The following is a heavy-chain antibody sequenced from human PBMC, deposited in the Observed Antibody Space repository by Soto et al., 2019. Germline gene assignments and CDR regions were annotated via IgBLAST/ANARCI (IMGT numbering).Heavy chain of an antibody. J-gene: IGHJ4*02. D-gene: IGHD3-10*01. V-gene: IGHV3-30*03. CDR1: PFSFSSYA. CDR3: VASVLTFGY. CDR2: ISHDGSKN. Sequence: QVQLVESGGTVVQPGRPLRLSCAGSPFSFSSYAMHWVRQAPGKGLQWLAVISHDGSKNHYADSVKGRSTVSRDNSENILYLGMNSLGDEDTAVDYCVASVLTFGYWGQGTMGTVSS.